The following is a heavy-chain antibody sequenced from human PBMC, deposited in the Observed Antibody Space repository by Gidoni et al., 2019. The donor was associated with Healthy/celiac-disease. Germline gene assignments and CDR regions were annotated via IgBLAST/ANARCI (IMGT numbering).Heavy chain of an antibody. Sequence: EVQLLESGGGLVQPGGSLRLSCAASGFTFSSYAMSWVRQAPGKGLEWVSAISGSGGSTYYADSVKGRFTISRDNSKNTLYLQMNSLRAEDTAVYYCAKAPGWEVVPAAPYYYYYGMDVWGQGTTVTVSS. V-gene: IGHV3-23*01. CDR2: ISGSGGST. D-gene: IGHD2-2*01. J-gene: IGHJ6*02. CDR1: GFTFSSYA. CDR3: AKAPGWEVVPAAPYYYYYGMDV.